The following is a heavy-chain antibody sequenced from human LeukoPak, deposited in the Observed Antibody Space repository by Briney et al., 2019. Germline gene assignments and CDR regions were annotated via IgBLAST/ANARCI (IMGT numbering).Heavy chain of an antibody. CDR2: IYSGGST. CDR3: ARVSIAAAAAFDY. Sequence: RTGGSLRLSCAASGFTVSSNYMSWVRQAPGKGLEWVSVIYSGGSTYYADSVKGRFTISRDNSKNTLYLQMNSLRAEDTAVYYCARVSIAAAAAFDYWGQGTLVTVSS. V-gene: IGHV3-53*01. J-gene: IGHJ4*02. D-gene: IGHD6-13*01. CDR1: GFTVSSNY.